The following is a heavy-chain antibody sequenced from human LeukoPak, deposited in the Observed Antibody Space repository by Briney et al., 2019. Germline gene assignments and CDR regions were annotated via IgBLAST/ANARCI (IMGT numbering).Heavy chain of an antibody. Sequence: SETLSLTCEVYGGSLSPYWWSWIRQPPGKGLEWTGEIKYSGHTNYNPSLESRVTISVDTSKKQFSLKLSSVTVADTALYFCARRGANDFGDSAGNFAYDIWGQGTMVTASS. D-gene: IGHD4-17*01. CDR1: GGSLSPYW. J-gene: IGHJ3*02. V-gene: IGHV4-34*01. CDR2: IKYSGHT. CDR3: ARRGANDFGDSAGNFAYDI.